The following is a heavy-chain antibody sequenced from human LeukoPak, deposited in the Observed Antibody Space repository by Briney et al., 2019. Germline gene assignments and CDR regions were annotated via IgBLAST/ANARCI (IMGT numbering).Heavy chain of an antibody. CDR2: ISSSSSYI. Sequence: GGSLRLSCAASGFTFSSYEMYWVRQAPGKGLEWVSSISSSSSYIYYADSVKGRFTISRDNAKNSLYLQMNSLRAEDTAVYYCARGGHYCSGGSCYSGYYYMDVWGKGTTVTISS. CDR1: GFTFSSYE. V-gene: IGHV3-21*01. J-gene: IGHJ6*03. D-gene: IGHD2-15*01. CDR3: ARGGHYCSGGSCYSGYYYMDV.